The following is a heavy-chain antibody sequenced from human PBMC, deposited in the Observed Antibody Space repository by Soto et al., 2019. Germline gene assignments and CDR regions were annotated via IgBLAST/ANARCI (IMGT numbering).Heavy chain of an antibody. CDR1: GFTFSDST. V-gene: IGHV3-73*01. Sequence: EVQLVESGGGLFQPGGSLKLSCAASGFTFSDSTIHWVRQASGRGLEWLGRIRGKANTYATSYTASAKGRFTISRDDSKNTAYLQMNRLNTEDTAVYYCTRQWLLWGPFDYWGQGSLVTVSS. CDR3: TRQWLLWGPFDY. CDR2: IRGKANTYAT. D-gene: IGHD3-3*01. J-gene: IGHJ4*02.